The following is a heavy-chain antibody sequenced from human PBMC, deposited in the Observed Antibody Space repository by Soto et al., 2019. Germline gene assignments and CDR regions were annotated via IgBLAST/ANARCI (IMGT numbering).Heavy chain of an antibody. Sequence: QVQLVQSGAEVKKPGSSVKVSCKASGGTFSSYTISWVRQAPGQGLEWMGRIIPILGIANYAQKFQGRVTXTXDXXTSTAYMELSSLRSEDTAVYYCATQLGRYYYGMDVWGQGTTVTVSS. CDR3: ATQLGRYYYGMDV. V-gene: IGHV1-69*02. J-gene: IGHJ6*02. D-gene: IGHD2-2*01. CDR2: IIPILGIA. CDR1: GGTFSSYT.